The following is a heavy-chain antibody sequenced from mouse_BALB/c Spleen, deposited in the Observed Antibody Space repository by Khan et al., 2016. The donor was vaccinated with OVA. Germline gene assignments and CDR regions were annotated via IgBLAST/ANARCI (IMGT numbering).Heavy chain of an antibody. CDR3: ARWNYRYDGYFDY. D-gene: IGHD2-14*01. CDR1: GDSITSGY. CDR2: ISSSDSP. Sequence: EVQLQESGPSLVKPSQTLSLTCSVTGDSITSGYWNWIRKFPGNKLEYMGYISSSDSPFYNPSLKRRISITRDTSKNQYYLQLNSVTTEDTATYYCARWNYRYDGYFDYWGQGTTLTVSS. J-gene: IGHJ2*01. V-gene: IGHV3-8*02.